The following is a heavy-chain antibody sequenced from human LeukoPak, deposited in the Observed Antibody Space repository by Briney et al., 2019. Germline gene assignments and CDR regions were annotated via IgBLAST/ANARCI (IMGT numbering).Heavy chain of an antibody. D-gene: IGHD6-6*01. CDR1: GFTFSGFW. Sequence: GGSLRFSCAASGFTFSGFWMSWSRQAPGKGLEWVASINSDGSEGYYADVVKGRFTISRDNAKNSLYLQINSLRAEDTAVYYCARSSYSSSSSVWGQGTMVTVSS. CDR2: INSDGSEG. J-gene: IGHJ3*01. V-gene: IGHV3-7*03. CDR3: ARSSYSSSSSV.